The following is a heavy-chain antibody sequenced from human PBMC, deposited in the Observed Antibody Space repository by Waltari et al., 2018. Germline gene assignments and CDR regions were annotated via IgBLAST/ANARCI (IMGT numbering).Heavy chain of an antibody. J-gene: IGHJ4*02. D-gene: IGHD3-3*01. Sequence: QVQLQESGPGLVKPSETLSLTCAVSGYSISSGYYWGWIRQPPGKGLEWIGSIYHSGSTYYNPSLKSRVTISVDTSKNQFSLKLSSVTAADTAVYYCAGHYDFWSGYYIFYWGQGTLVTVSS. CDR3: AGHYDFWSGYYIFY. V-gene: IGHV4-38-2*01. CDR2: IYHSGST. CDR1: GYSISSGYY.